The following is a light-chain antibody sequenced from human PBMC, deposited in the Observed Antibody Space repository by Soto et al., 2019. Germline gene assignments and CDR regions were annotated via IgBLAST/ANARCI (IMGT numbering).Light chain of an antibody. Sequence: DIQMTQSPSTLSASVGDRVTITCRASQSISSWLAWYQQKPGKAPKLLNYKASSLESGVPSRFSGSGSGTEFTLTISSLQPDDFATYYCQQYDSQSYTFGQGTKLEIK. J-gene: IGKJ2*01. CDR2: KAS. CDR1: QSISSW. CDR3: QQYDSQSYT. V-gene: IGKV1-5*03.